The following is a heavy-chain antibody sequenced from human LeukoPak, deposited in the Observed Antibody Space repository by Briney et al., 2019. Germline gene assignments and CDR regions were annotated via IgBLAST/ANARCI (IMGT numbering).Heavy chain of an antibody. Sequence: PGGSLRLSCGASGFTFSSYSMNWVRQAPGKGLEWVSYISSSSSTIYYADSVKGRFTISRDNAKNSLYLQMNSLRAEDTAVYYCARGRWELLRCEFDYWGQGTLVTVSS. J-gene: IGHJ4*02. CDR2: ISSSSSTI. D-gene: IGHD1-26*01. CDR1: GFTFSSYS. CDR3: ARGRWELLRCEFDY. V-gene: IGHV3-48*01.